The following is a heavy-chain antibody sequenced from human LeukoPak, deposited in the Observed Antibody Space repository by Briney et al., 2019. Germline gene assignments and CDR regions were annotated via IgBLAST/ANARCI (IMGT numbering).Heavy chain of an antibody. CDR2: ISGRTTTT. D-gene: IGHD4-17*01. CDR1: GFTLATSA. J-gene: IGHJ4*02. Sequence: PGGSLRLSCAASGFTLATSAMTWVRQAPGKGLEWVSAISGRTTTTYYTGSLEGRFIISRDNSRNTLYLQMNSLRADDTAVYYCARTFGDYAHLDYWGRGTLVTVSS. CDR3: ARTFGDYAHLDY. V-gene: IGHV3-23*01.